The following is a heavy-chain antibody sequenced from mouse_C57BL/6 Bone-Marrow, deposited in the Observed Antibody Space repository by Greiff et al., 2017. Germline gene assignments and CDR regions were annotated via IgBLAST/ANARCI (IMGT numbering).Heavy chain of an antibody. D-gene: IGHD3-2*02. CDR2: IDPSDSYT. CDR1: GYTFTSYW. J-gene: IGHJ2*01. V-gene: IGHV1-69*01. Sequence: VQLQQPGAELVMPGASVKLSCKASGYTFTSYWMHWVKQRPGPGLEWIGEIDPSDSYTNYNQKFKGKSTLAVDKSYSTAYMQRSSLTSEDSAVYYCAREGSQAPYYFDYWGQGTTLTVSS. CDR3: AREGSQAPYYFDY.